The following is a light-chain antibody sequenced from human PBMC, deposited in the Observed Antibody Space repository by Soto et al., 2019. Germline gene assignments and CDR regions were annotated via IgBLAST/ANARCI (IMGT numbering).Light chain of an antibody. CDR3: QQRANWPPFT. Sequence: EIVLTQSPATLSLSPGDSATLSCRTSQHVRTYLAWYQQKPGKAPRLLIYDASNRATGIPARFSGSGSGTDFTLTISSLEPEDFAVYYCQQRANWPPFTFGPGTKVDLK. J-gene: IGKJ3*01. CDR2: DAS. CDR1: QHVRTY. V-gene: IGKV3-11*01.